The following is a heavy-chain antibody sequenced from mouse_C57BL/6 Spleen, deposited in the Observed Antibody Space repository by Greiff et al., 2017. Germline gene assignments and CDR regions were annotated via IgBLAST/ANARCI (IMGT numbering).Heavy chain of an antibody. CDR3: ARENYGSSSSYAMDY. CDR1: GYAFSSSW. D-gene: IGHD1-1*01. CDR2: IYPGDGDT. J-gene: IGHJ4*01. V-gene: IGHV1-82*01. Sequence: VQLQESGPELVKPGASVKISCKASGYAFSSSWMNWVKQRPGKGLEWIGRIYPGDGDTNYNGKFKGKATLTADKSSSTAYMQLSSLTSEDSAVYFCARENYGSSSSYAMDYGGQGTSVTVSS.